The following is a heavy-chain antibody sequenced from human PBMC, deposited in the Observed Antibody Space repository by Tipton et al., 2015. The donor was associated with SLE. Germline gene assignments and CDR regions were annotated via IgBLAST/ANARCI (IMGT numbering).Heavy chain of an antibody. V-gene: IGHV3-7*01. CDR3: ARDLGSYFDP. J-gene: IGHJ5*02. D-gene: IGHD3-10*01. CDR1: GFTFSNYG. Sequence: SLRLSCAASGFTFSNYGMHWVRQAPGKGLEWVASIQQDGSEKYYVDSAKGRFTISRDNAKNSLYLQMNSLRVEDTALYYCARDLGSYFDPWGQGTLVTVSS. CDR2: IQQDGSEK.